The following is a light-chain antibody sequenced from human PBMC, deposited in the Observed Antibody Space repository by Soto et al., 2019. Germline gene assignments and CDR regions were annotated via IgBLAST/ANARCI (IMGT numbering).Light chain of an antibody. CDR1: QSISSW. CDR3: QQYNSYPWT. Sequence: DIPMTQSPSTLSASVGDIVTITCRASQSISSWLAWYQQKPGKAPRLLIYDASSLENGVPSRFSGSGSGTEFTHTNSSLQPDDFAIYYCQQYNSYPWTFGQGTKEEIK. J-gene: IGKJ1*01. V-gene: IGKV1-5*01. CDR2: DAS.